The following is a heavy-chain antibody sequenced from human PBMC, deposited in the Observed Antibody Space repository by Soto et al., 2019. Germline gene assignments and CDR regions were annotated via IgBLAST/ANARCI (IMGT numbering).Heavy chain of an antibody. Sequence: PGGSLRLSCAASGFTFSGSAMHWVRQASGKGLEWVGRIRSKANSYATAYAASVKGRFTISRDDSKNTAYLQMNSLKTEDTAVYYCTRHMYCSGGSCPIDAFDIWGQGTMVTVSS. CDR2: IRSKANSYAT. CDR1: GFTFSGSA. D-gene: IGHD2-15*01. CDR3: TRHMYCSGGSCPIDAFDI. V-gene: IGHV3-73*01. J-gene: IGHJ3*02.